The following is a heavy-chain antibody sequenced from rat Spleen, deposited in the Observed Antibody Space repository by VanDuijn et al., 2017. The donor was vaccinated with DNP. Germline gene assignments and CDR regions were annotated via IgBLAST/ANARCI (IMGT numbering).Heavy chain of an antibody. D-gene: IGHD1-11*01. CDR1: GFNFNDYW. Sequence: EVKLVESGGGLVQPRRSLKLSCAASGFNFNDYWMGWVRQAPGKGLEWIGEINKDSSTMNYTPSLKSKFTISRDNDQNTLYLQMSKLGSEDTAIYYCARLGWHGWFAYWGQGTLVTVSS. J-gene: IGHJ3*01. V-gene: IGHV4-2*01. CDR2: INKDSSTM. CDR3: ARLGWHGWFAY.